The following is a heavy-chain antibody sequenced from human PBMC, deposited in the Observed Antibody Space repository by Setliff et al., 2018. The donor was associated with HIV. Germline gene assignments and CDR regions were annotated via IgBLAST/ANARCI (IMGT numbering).Heavy chain of an antibody. D-gene: IGHD2-2*01. V-gene: IGHV3-30*02. CDR2: IQYDGSTE. J-gene: IGHJ4*02. CDR3: AKEGTSGWVLIDY. Sequence: GGSLRLSCAASGFTLSASAMHWVRQAPGKGLEWVAFIQYDGSTEKYAGSVRGRFTISRDISTNTLYLQMNSLRLEDTAVYYCAKEGTSGWVLIDYWGQGTLVTVSS. CDR1: GFTLSASA.